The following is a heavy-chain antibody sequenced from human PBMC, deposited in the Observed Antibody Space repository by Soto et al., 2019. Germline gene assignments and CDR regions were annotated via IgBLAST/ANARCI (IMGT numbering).Heavy chain of an antibody. CDR1: GYTFTSYG. CDR2: ISAYNGNT. Sequence: QVQLVQSGAEVKKPGASVKVSCKASGYTFTSYGISWVRQAPGQWLEWMGWISAYNGNTNYAQKLQGRVTMTTDTSTSTAYMELRSLRSDDTAVYYCARYYDILTGYQDTAGGDYWGQGTLVTVSS. J-gene: IGHJ4*02. D-gene: IGHD3-9*01. V-gene: IGHV1-18*01. CDR3: ARYYDILTGYQDTAGGDY.